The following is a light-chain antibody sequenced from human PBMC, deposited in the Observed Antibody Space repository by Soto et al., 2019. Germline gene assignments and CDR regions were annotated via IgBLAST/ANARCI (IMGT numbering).Light chain of an antibody. Sequence: VLTQSPRSLHVTPGEPASISCRSSQILLQSSGLNFFDWYLQKPGQSPQLLIYLGSNRASGVPDRFSGSGSGTDFTLKISRVEAEDVGVYFCMQPLQAWAFGQGTKVDNK. J-gene: IGKJ1*01. CDR2: LGS. V-gene: IGKV2-28*01. CDR1: QILLQSSGLNF. CDR3: MQPLQAWA.